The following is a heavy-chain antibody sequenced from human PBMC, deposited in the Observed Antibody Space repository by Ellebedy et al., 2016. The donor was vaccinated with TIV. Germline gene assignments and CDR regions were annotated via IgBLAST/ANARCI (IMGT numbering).Heavy chain of an antibody. CDR2: IYYSGDT. V-gene: IGHV4-39*01. Sequence: SETLSLTCTVSGGSLSRSSYYWGWFRQPPGKGLEWIGNIYYSGDTDYNPSLKSRVTMSVDTSKNQFSLNLRSVTAADTAVYYCARHGPQWFDGFDLWGQGTLVTVSS. CDR3: ARHGPQWFDGFDL. CDR1: GGSLSRSSYY. D-gene: IGHD3-22*01. J-gene: IGHJ3*01.